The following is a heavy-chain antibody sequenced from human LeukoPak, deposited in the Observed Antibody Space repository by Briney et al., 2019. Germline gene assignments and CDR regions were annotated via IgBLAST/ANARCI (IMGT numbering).Heavy chain of an antibody. J-gene: IGHJ4*02. CDR2: IYTSGST. V-gene: IGHV4-4*07. Sequence: SETLSLTCTVSGGSISSYYWSWIRQPAGKGLEWIGRIYTSGSTSYNASLKSRVSMSVDTSMNQFSLKLSSVTAADTAVFYCARENSGSYREFDYWGQGTLVTVSS. CDR1: GGSISSYY. CDR3: ARENSGSYREFDY. D-gene: IGHD1-26*01.